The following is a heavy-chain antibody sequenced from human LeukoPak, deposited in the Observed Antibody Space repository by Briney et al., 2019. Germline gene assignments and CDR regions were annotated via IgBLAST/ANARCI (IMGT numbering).Heavy chain of an antibody. J-gene: IGHJ4*02. CDR1: GFTFSSYA. CDR3: AKDQGSVHICSSTSCYTGMDSRQGWLLDY. Sequence: GGSLRLSCAASGFTFSSYAMSWVRQAPGKGLEWVSAISGSGGSTYYADSVKGRFTISRDNSKNTLYLQMNSLRAEDTAVYYCAKDQGSVHICSSTSCYTGMDSRQGWLLDYWGQGTLVTVSS. D-gene: IGHD2-2*02. CDR2: ISGSGGST. V-gene: IGHV3-23*01.